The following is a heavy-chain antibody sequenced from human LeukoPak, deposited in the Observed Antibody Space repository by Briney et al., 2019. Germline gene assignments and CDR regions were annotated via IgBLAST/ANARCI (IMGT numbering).Heavy chain of an antibody. CDR2: ISGSGGST. CDR1: GFTFSSYA. Sequence: SGGSLRLSCAASGFTFSSYAMSWVRQAPGKGLEWVSAISGSGGSTYYADSVKGRFTISRDNSKNTLYLQMNSLRAEDTAVYYCAKQSNLQWLGIDYWGQGTLVTVSS. J-gene: IGHJ4*02. CDR3: AKQSNLQWLGIDY. V-gene: IGHV3-23*01. D-gene: IGHD6-19*01.